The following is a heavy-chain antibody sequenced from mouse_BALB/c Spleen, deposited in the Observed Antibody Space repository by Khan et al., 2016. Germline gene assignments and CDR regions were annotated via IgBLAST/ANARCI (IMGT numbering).Heavy chain of an antibody. V-gene: IGHV9-3*02. J-gene: IGHJ4*01. Sequence: QIQLVQSGPELRKPGETVKISCKASGYIFTSYGMIWVKQAPGEGLKWMGWINTNTGEPTYAEKFKGRFAFSLETSASIAYLQLNDLKNEDTATYCCAIYGNYALDYWGQGTAVTVAS. D-gene: IGHD2-1*01. CDR1: GYIFTSYG. CDR3: AIYGNYALDY. CDR2: INTNTGEP.